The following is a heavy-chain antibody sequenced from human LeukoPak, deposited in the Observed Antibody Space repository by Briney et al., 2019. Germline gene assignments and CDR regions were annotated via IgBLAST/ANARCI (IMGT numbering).Heavy chain of an antibody. D-gene: IGHD3-22*01. CDR1: GFTFSNYW. V-gene: IGHV3-30*03. CDR3: ARATYYYDSSGYYSDY. CDR2: ISKDGSNK. J-gene: IGHJ4*02. Sequence: GGSLRLSCVTSGFTFSNYWMSWVRQAPGKGLEWVAVISKDGSNKYYADSVKGRFTISRDNSKNTLYLQMNSLRAEDTAIYYCARATYYYDSSGYYSDYWGQGTLVTVSS.